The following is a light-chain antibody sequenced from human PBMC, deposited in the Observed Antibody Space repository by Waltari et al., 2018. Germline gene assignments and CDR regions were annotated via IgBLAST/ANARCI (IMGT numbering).Light chain of an antibody. Sequence: QTVVTQEPSLSVSPGGTVTLTCALISGSVSSTSYPTWYQQTPGQPPRTLVYKGIRRSSGVPDRFSGSILGNTAALTITVAQADDESDYYCSMYMGSGVWVFGGGTKLTVL. J-gene: IGLJ3*02. CDR1: SGSVSSTSY. V-gene: IGLV8-61*01. CDR3: SMYMGSGVWV. CDR2: KGI.